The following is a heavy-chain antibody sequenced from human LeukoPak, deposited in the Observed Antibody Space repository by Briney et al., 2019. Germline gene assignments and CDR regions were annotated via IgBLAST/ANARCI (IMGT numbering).Heavy chain of an antibody. CDR2: ISYDGSNK. J-gene: IGHJ4*02. V-gene: IGHV3-30*18. Sequence: GGSLRLSCAASGFTFSSYGMHWVRQAPGKGLEWVAVISYDGSNKYYADSVKGRFTISRDNSKNTLYLQMNSLRAEDTAVYYCAKDLGDYGDYPDYWGQGTLVTVSS. CDR3: AKDLGDYGDYPDY. D-gene: IGHD4-17*01. CDR1: GFTFSSYG.